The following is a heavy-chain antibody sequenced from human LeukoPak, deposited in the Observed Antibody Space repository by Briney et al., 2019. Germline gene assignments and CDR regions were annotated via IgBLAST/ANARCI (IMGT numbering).Heavy chain of an antibody. CDR2: ISYDGSDK. CDR1: GFTFSSYG. J-gene: IGHJ4*02. Sequence: GGSLRLSCAASGFTFSSYGMHWVRQTPGTGLEWVAVISYDGSDKYYADSVKGRFTISRDNSKNTLYLQMNSLRAEDTAVYYCAKEGYSYGLFDYWSQGTLVTVSS. D-gene: IGHD5-18*01. V-gene: IGHV3-30*18. CDR3: AKEGYSYGLFDY.